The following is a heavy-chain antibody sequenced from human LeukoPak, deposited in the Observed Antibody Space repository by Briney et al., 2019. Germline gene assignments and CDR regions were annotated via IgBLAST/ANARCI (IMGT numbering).Heavy chain of an antibody. J-gene: IGHJ4*02. V-gene: IGHV4-38-2*02. Sequence: SETLSLTCTVSGYSISSGYYWGWIRQPPGKGLEWIGSIYHSGSTNYNPSLKSRVTISVDTSKNQFSLKLSSVTAADTAVYYCARVQLGSGSYYDYWGQGTLVTVSS. CDR3: ARVQLGSGSYYDY. CDR1: GYSISSGYY. D-gene: IGHD1-26*01. CDR2: IYHSGST.